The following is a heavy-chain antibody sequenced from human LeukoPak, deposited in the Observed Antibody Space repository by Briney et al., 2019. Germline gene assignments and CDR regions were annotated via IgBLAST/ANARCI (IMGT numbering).Heavy chain of an antibody. CDR2: INPNSGGT. CDR1: GYTFTGYY. D-gene: IGHD3-22*01. Sequence: ASVKVSCKASGYTFTGYYMHWVRQAPGQGLEWMGRINPNSGGTNYAQKFQGRVTMTRDTSISAAYMELSRLRSDDTAVYYCARVKYYYASSGYPYYWGQGTLVTVSS. CDR3: ARVKYYYASSGYPYY. V-gene: IGHV1-2*06. J-gene: IGHJ4*02.